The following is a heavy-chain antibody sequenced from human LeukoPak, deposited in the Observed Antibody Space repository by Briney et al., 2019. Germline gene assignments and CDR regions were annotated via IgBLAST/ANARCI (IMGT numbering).Heavy chain of an antibody. J-gene: IGHJ6*02. V-gene: IGHV3-53*01. CDR1: GFTVSSNF. Sequence: QAGGSLRLSCAASGFTVSSNFMSWVRQAPGKGLEWVSVIYSGGSTYYADSVKGRFTISRDNSKNTLYLQMNSLRAEDTAVYYCARDSLGDYVWGSYRSRPYYYYGMDVWGQGTTVTVSS. CDR2: IYSGGST. D-gene: IGHD3-16*02. CDR3: ARDSLGDYVWGSYRSRPYYYYGMDV.